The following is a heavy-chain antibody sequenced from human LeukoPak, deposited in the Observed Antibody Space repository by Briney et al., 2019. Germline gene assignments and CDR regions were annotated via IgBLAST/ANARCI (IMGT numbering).Heavy chain of an antibody. CDR3: ARTTEGGYTYGYFYYYYMDV. D-gene: IGHD5-18*01. J-gene: IGHJ6*03. V-gene: IGHV4-61*01. Sequence: PSETLSLTCTVSVYVVSRGYYWDWIRQPPGKGLEWIGYIYYSGSTAYNPSLKSRVTISVDTSKYQFSLKLSSVTAADTAVYYCARTTEGGYTYGYFYYYYMDVWGKGTAVTISS. CDR1: VYVVSRGYY. CDR2: IYYSGST.